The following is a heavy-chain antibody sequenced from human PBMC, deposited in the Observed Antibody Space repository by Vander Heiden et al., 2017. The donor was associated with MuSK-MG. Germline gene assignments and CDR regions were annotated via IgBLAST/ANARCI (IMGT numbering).Heavy chain of an antibody. D-gene: IGHD5-12*01. J-gene: IGHJ3*02. CDR1: GFTFSSYW. Sequence: EVQLVESGGGLVQPGGSLRLSCAASGFTFSSYWMHWVRQAPGEGLVWVSRINSDGSSTSYADSVKGRFTISRDNAKNTLYLQMNSMRAEDTAVYYCARGGYDYGDAFDIWGQGTMVTVYS. CDR2: INSDGSST. CDR3: ARGGYDYGDAFDI. V-gene: IGHV3-74*01.